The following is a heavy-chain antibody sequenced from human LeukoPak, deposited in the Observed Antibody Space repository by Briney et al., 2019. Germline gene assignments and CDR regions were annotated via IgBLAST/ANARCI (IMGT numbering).Heavy chain of an antibody. D-gene: IGHD5-24*01. Sequence: GGSLRLSCAASGFTFTNYWMSWVRQAPGKGLEWVANIREEGSDKYYVDSVKGRFTISRDNAKNSQYLQMNSLRAEETAVYYCARDTGYNTFDYWGQGTLVTVSS. CDR1: GFTFTNYW. V-gene: IGHV3-7*05. J-gene: IGHJ4*02. CDR3: ARDTGYNTFDY. CDR2: IREEGSDK.